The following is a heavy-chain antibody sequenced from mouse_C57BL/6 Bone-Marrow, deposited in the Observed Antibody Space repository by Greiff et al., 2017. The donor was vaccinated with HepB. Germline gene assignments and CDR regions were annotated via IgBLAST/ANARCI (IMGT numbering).Heavy chain of an antibody. V-gene: IGHV1-82*01. CDR3: ARNYAMDY. CDR1: GYAFSSSW. Sequence: VQVEESGPELVKPGASVKISCKASGYAFSSSWMNWVKQRPGKGLEWIGRIYPGDGDTNYNGKFKGKATLTADKSSSTAYMQLSSLTSEDSAVYFCARNYAMDYWGRGTAVTVSA. J-gene: IGHJ4*01. CDR2: IYPGDGDT.